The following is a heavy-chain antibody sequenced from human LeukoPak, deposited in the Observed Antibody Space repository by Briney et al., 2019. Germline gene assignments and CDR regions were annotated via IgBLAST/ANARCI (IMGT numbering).Heavy chain of an antibody. J-gene: IGHJ4*02. D-gene: IGHD3-22*01. CDR2: ISYDGSNK. CDR1: GFTVSSYA. V-gene: IGHV3-30*01. CDR3: ASGYYDSSGYQWDFDY. Sequence: GGSLRLSCAASGFTVSSYAMHWVRQAPGKGLEWVAVISYDGSNKYYADSVKGRFTISRDNSKKTLYLQLKSLRAEETAVYYCASGYYDSSGYQWDFDYWGQGTLVTVSS.